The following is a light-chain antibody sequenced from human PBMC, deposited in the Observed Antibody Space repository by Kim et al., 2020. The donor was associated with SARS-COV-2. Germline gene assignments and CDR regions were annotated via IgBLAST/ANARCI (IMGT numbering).Light chain of an antibody. J-gene: IGKJ4*01. V-gene: IGKV1-5*03. CDR3: QQYKTYPVT. CDR2: AAS. Sequence: ASVGDRVTITCRASQNIDAWLAWYQQKPGKAPKLLIYAASTLESGVPSRFSGSGSGTEFALTISSLQPDDFAAYYCQQYKTYPVTFGGGTKVDIK. CDR1: QNIDAW.